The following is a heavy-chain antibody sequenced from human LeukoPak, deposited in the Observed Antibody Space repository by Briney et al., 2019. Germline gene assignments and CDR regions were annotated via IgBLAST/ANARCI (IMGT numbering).Heavy chain of an antibody. V-gene: IGHV3-23*01. CDR2: ISGGGGTT. Sequence: GESLRLSCAASGFTFNIYALNWVRQAPGKGLQWVSFISGGGGTTDYADSVKGRFTISRDNSKKMLYLQMNSLRAEDTAVYYCAKVHTSGWSRTSYSFDSWGQGTLVTVSS. J-gene: IGHJ4*02. D-gene: IGHD6-19*01. CDR3: AKVHTSGWSRTSYSFDS. CDR1: GFTFNIYA.